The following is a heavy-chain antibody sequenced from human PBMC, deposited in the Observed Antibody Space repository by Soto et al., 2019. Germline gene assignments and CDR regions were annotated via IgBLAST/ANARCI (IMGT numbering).Heavy chain of an antibody. CDR1: GYTFTSYD. D-gene: IGHD2-2*01. CDR2: MNPNSGNT. Sequence: ASVKVSCKASGYTFTSYDINWVRQATGQGLEWMGWMNPNSGNTGYAQKFQGRVTMTRNTSISTAYMELSSLRSEDTAVYYCARGSVGVVPAAIDYYYMDVWGKGTTVTVSS. J-gene: IGHJ6*03. V-gene: IGHV1-8*01. CDR3: ARGSVGVVPAAIDYYYMDV.